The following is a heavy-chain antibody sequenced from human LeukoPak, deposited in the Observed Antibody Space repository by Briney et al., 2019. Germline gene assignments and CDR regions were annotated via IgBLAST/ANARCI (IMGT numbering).Heavy chain of an antibody. D-gene: IGHD3-22*01. CDR3: ARTESGYYYDSSGYPPGWFDP. CDR1: GYSFTSYW. Sequence: GESLKISCKGSGYSFTSYWIGWVRQMPGKGLEWMGIIYPGDSDTRYSPSFQGQVTISADKSISTAYLQWSSLEASDTAMYYCARTESGYYYDSSGYPPGWFDPWGQGTLVTVSS. CDR2: IYPGDSDT. J-gene: IGHJ5*02. V-gene: IGHV5-51*01.